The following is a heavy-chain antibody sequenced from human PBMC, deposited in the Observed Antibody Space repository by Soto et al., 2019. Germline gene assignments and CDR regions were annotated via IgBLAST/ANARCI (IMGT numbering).Heavy chain of an antibody. CDR1: GGSISGGGYY. Sequence: PSETLSLTCTVSGGSISGGGYYWSWIRQHPGKGLEWIGYIYYSGSTYYNPSLKSRVTISVDTSKNQFSLKLSSVTAADTAVYYCARGPGSYRYTYFDYWGQGTLVTVSS. D-gene: IGHD3-16*02. V-gene: IGHV4-31*03. CDR3: ARGPGSYRYTYFDY. CDR2: IYYSGST. J-gene: IGHJ4*02.